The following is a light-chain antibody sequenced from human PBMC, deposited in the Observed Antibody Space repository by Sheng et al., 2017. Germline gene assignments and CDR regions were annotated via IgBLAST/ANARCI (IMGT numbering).Light chain of an antibody. CDR2: END. CDR1: SASYGPIS. V-gene: IGLV1-47*01. J-gene: IGLJ2*01. CDR3: ASWDDNLGGVV. Sequence: QPVLTQPPAASGSPGQRVTLSCSGLSASYGPISAFWYQLLPKGVPKLLIFENDKRPSGVPDRFSGSHSGSSASLTISGLRPEDEASYYCASWDDNLGGVVFGGGTKVTVL.